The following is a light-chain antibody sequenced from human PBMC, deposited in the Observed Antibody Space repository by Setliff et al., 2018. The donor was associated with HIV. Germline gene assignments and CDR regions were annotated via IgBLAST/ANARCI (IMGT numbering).Light chain of an antibody. J-gene: IGLJ2*01. CDR1: SSDIGGYRF. CDR2: EVS. CDR3: SSYSSSCPVL. Sequence: QSALTQPASVSGSPGQSITISCTGTSSDIGGYRFVSWYQQHPGKAPKLLIYEVSNRPSGVSNRFSGSKSGNTASLTVSGLQVEDEADYYCSSYSSSCPVLFGGGTKVTVL. V-gene: IGLV2-14*01.